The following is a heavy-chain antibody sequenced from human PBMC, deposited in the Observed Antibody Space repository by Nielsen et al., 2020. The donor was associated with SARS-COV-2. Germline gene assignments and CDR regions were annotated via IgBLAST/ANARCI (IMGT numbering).Heavy chain of an antibody. D-gene: IGHD6-19*01. CDR1: GFTFSSYS. Sequence: GGSLRLSCAASGFTFSSYSMNWVRQAPGKGLEWVSSISSSSSYIYYADSVKGRFTISRDNAKNSLYLQMNSLRAEDTALYHCVAVAGTGYWGQGTLVTVSS. CDR2: ISSSSSYI. J-gene: IGHJ4*02. CDR3: VAVAGTGY. V-gene: IGHV3-21*04.